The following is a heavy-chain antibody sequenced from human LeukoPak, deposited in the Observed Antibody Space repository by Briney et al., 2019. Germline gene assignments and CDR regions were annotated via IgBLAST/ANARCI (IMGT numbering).Heavy chain of an antibody. CDR1: GFTFSSYW. Sequence: GGSLRLSCAASGFTFSSYWMSWVRQAPGKGLEWVANIKQDGSEKYYVDSVKGRFTISRDNAKNSLYLQMNSLRAEDTAVYFCAGFWGSHRLEYWGQGTPVIVSS. D-gene: IGHD3-16*01. CDR2: IKQDGSEK. V-gene: IGHV3-7*01. J-gene: IGHJ4*02. CDR3: AGFWGSHRLEY.